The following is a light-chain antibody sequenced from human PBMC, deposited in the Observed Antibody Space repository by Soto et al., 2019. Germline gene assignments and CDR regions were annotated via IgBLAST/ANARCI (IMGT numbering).Light chain of an antibody. Sequence: DIRMPPSPSSLSASVRDRVTITCRSSQSISRYLNWYQQKPGKAPNLLIYVASSLQSEVPSRFSGSGSGTDFTLTITSLQPEDFATYYCQQSYGTPITFGQGTRLEIK. CDR1: QSISRY. J-gene: IGKJ5*01. CDR3: QQSYGTPIT. CDR2: VAS. V-gene: IGKV1-39*01.